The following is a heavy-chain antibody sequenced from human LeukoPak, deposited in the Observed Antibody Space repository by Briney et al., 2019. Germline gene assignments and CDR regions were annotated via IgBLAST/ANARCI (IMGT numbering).Heavy chain of an antibody. Sequence: ASVKVSCKASGYTFTSYGISWVRQAPGQGLEWMGWISAYNGNTNYAQKLQGRVTMTTDTSTSTAYMELRSLRSDDTAVYYCARVRRITIFGVVDSTSDYWGQGTLVTVSS. CDR1: GYTFTSYG. CDR2: ISAYNGNT. V-gene: IGHV1-18*01. CDR3: ARVRRITIFGVVDSTSDY. D-gene: IGHD3-3*01. J-gene: IGHJ4*02.